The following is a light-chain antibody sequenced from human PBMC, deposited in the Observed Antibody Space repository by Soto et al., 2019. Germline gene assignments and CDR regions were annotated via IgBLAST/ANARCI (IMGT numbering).Light chain of an antibody. J-gene: IGKJ4*01. Sequence: EVVMSQSPSTLSVSAGEGATLYCGASQGIGDTLAWYQHKTGQTPRLLIYDTSTRATGVPTRFSGSRYGAEFNLTINSLQSEDFAVYYCQPYNNWPLTFGGGTKVDIK. V-gene: IGKV3-15*01. CDR1: QGIGDT. CDR3: QPYNNWPLT. CDR2: DTS.